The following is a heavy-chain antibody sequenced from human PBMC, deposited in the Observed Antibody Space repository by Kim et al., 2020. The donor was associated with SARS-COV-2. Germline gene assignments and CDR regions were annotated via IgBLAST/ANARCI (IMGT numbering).Heavy chain of an antibody. D-gene: IGHD2-2*02. V-gene: IGHV4-59*13. Sequence: SETLSLTCTVSGGSISSYYWSWIRQPPGKGLEWIGYIYYSGSTNYNPSLKSRVTISVDTSKNQFSLKLSSVTAADTAVYYCARAGYCSSTSCYTGYYYYYYGIDVWGQGTTVTVSS. CDR3: ARAGYCSSTSCYTGYYYYYYGIDV. CDR1: GGSISSYY. J-gene: IGHJ6*02. CDR2: IYYSGST.